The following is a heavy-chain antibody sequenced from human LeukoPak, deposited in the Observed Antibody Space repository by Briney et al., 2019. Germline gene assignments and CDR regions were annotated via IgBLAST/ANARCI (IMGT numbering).Heavy chain of an antibody. D-gene: IGHD1-26*01. Sequence: PSETLSLTCSVSGDSISYFYWSWIRQAAGKGLEWIGRISGSGSTDYNTSLKSRVTMSVDTSKNQLSLKVISVTAADTAVYYCARHRSGSYIRLAFDIWGQGTMVTVSS. V-gene: IGHV4-4*07. CDR2: ISGSGST. CDR3: ARHRSGSYIRLAFDI. J-gene: IGHJ3*02. CDR1: GDSISYFY.